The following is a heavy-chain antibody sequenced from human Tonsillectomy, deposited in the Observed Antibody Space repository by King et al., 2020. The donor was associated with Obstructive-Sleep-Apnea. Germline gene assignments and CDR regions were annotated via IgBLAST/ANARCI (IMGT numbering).Heavy chain of an antibody. CDR2: IYYSGST. D-gene: IGHD3-3*01. J-gene: IGHJ6*02. Sequence: QLQESGPGLVKPSETLSLTCTVSGGSISSYYWSWIRQPPGKGLEWIGYIYYSGSTNYNPSLKGRVTISVDTSKNQFSLKLSSVTAADTAVYYCARGRNGDFWSGYYGDYGMDVWGQGTTVTVSS. V-gene: IGHV4-59*01. CDR3: ARGRNGDFWSGYYGDYGMDV. CDR1: GGSISSYY.